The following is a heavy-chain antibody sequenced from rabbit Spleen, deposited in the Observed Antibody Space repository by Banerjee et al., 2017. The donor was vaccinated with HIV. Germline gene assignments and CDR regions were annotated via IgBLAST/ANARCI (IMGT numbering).Heavy chain of an antibody. J-gene: IGHJ6*01. CDR1: GFSLSSSYY. Sequence: QSLEESGGDLVKPEGSLTLTCTASGFSLSSSYYMCWVRQAPGKGLECIACIYADRSGSTYYANWAKGRFTISRTSSTTVTLEMTSLTAADTATYFCARAGYAGYGYANFRDYYGMDLWGPGTLVTVS. CDR3: ARAGYAGYGYANFRDYYGMDL. D-gene: IGHD6-1*01. V-gene: IGHV1S40*01. CDR2: IYADRSGST.